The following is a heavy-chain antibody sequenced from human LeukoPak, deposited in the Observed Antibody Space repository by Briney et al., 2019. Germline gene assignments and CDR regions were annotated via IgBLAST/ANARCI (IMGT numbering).Heavy chain of an antibody. D-gene: IGHD3-22*01. CDR3: AKTSGYCYDN. Sequence: GGSLRLSCVASGFTFYSYAMNWVPQAPGKGLEWVSGISNSGGSADYADSVRGRFAISRDNSKNTLYLQMNSLRAEDTAVYYCAKTSGYCYDNWGQGTLVTVSS. CDR1: GFTFYSYA. V-gene: IGHV3-23*01. J-gene: IGHJ4*02. CDR2: ISNSGGSA.